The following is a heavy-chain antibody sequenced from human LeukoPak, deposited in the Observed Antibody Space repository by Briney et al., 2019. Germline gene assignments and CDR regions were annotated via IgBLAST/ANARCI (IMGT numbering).Heavy chain of an antibody. CDR2: IHYSGTT. V-gene: IGHV4-59*01. J-gene: IGHJ5*02. D-gene: IGHD4-11*01. Sequence: SETLSLICTVSGGSISSYYWSWIRQPPGKGLEWIGYIHYSGTTNYNPSLKSRVTISVDTSKNQLSLRLSSVNAADTAVYYCARDSFNYGGNWFDPWGQGTQVTVSS. CDR3: ARDSFNYGGNWFDP. CDR1: GGSISSYY.